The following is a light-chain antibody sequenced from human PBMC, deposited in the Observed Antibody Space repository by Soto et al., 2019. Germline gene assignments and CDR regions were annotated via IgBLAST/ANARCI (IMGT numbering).Light chain of an antibody. CDR2: DTS. CDR3: LLSYNAARV. J-gene: IGLJ2*01. Sequence: QAVVTQEPSLTVSPGGTVTLTCGSTTGAVTSNHHPYWFQQKAGQAPRTLIYDTSNKHSWTPARFSGSLLGDTAALTPSGAQPEDAAQYYCLLSYNAARVFGGGTKLTVL. CDR1: TGAVTSNHH. V-gene: IGLV7-46*01.